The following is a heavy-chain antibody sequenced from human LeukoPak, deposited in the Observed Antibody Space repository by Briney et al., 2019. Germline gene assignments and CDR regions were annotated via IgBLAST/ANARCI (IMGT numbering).Heavy chain of an antibody. D-gene: IGHD3-22*01. Sequence: GGSLRLSCAASGFTVRSNYMSWVRQAPGKGLEWVSVIYSGGTTNYADSVKGRFTISRDISKNTLYLQMNSLRAEDTAVYYCAGDGGHYDSSGHYFPSFDYWGQGTLVTVSS. J-gene: IGHJ4*02. V-gene: IGHV3-53*01. CDR3: AGDGGHYDSSGHYFPSFDY. CDR2: IYSGGTT. CDR1: GFTVRSNY.